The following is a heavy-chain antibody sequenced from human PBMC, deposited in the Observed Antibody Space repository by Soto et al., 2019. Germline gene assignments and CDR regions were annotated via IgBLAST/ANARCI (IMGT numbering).Heavy chain of an antibody. Sequence: ASVKVSCKASGYTFTGYYMHWVRQAPGQGLEWMGWINPNSGGTNYAQKFQGRVTMTRDTSISTAYMELSRLRSDDTAVYYCARAIGDFWSGYYLSPYYYYGMDVWGQGTTVTVSS. CDR2: INPNSGGT. V-gene: IGHV1-2*02. CDR1: GYTFTGYY. CDR3: ARAIGDFWSGYYLSPYYYYGMDV. J-gene: IGHJ6*02. D-gene: IGHD3-3*01.